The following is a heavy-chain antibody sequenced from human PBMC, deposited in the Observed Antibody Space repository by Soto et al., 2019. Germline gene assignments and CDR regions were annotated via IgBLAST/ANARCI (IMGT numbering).Heavy chain of an antibody. J-gene: IGHJ6*02. Sequence: QVQLQESGPGLVKPSETLSLTCTVSGGSISSYYWSWIRQPPGKGLEWIGYIYYSGSTNYNPSLKSRVTISVDTSKTPFSLKLSSVTAADTAVYYCARSYGSGSYYTPYYYYYGMDVWGQGTTVTVSS. CDR1: GGSISSYY. CDR3: ARSYGSGSYYTPYYYYYGMDV. D-gene: IGHD3-10*01. V-gene: IGHV4-59*01. CDR2: IYYSGST.